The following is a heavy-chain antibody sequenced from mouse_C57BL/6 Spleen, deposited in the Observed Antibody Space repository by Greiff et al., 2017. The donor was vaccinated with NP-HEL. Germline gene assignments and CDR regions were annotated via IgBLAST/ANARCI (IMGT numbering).Heavy chain of an antibody. J-gene: IGHJ1*03. V-gene: IGHV1-26*01. D-gene: IGHD2-1*01. CDR3: ARDYYGNYPRYFDV. CDR1: GYTFTDYY. CDR2: INPYNGGT. Sequence: EVKLQQSGPELVKPGASVKISCKASGYTFTDYYMHWVKQSHGKSLEWIGDINPYNGGTSYNQKFKGKATLTVDKSSSTAYMELRSLTSEDSAVYYCARDYYGNYPRYFDVWGTGTTVTVSS.